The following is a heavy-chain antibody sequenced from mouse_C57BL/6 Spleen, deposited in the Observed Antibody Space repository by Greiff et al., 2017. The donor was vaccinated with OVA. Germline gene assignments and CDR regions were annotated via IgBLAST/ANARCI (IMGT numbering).Heavy chain of an antibody. CDR1: GYAFSSSW. V-gene: IGHV1-82*01. CDR3: ARSDYYGSSPWFAY. J-gene: IGHJ3*01. CDR2: IYPGDGDT. D-gene: IGHD1-1*01. Sequence: SGPELVKPGASVKISCKASGYAFSSSWMNWVKQRPGKGLEWIGRIYPGDGDTNYNGKFKGKATLTADKSSSTAYMQLSSLTSEDSAVYFCARSDYYGSSPWFAYWGQGTLVTVSA.